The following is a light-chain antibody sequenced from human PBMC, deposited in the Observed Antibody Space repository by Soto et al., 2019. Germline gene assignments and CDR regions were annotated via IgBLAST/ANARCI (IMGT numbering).Light chain of an antibody. Sequence: QSALTQPPSASGSPGQSVTISCTGTSSDVGGYNYVSWYQQHPGKAPKLMIYEVSKRPSGVPDRFSGSKSGNTASLTVSGLQAEDEADYSCRSYAGSIVVRFGGGPQLTVL. CDR3: RSYAGSIVVR. CDR2: EVS. V-gene: IGLV2-8*01. J-gene: IGLJ3*02. CDR1: SSDVGGYNY.